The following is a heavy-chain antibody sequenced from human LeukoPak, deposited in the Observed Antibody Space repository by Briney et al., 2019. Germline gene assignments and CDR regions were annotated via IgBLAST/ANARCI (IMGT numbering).Heavy chain of an antibody. V-gene: IGHV3-21*01. Sequence: GGSLRLSCAASGFMFSSYSMNWVRQAPGKGLEWVSSISGSSSYIYYADSVKGRFTISRDNAKNSLYLQMNSLRAEDTAVYYCAKGGIFGVAHYYYYYMDVWGKGTTVTVSS. D-gene: IGHD3-3*01. CDR3: AKGGIFGVAHYYYYYMDV. J-gene: IGHJ6*03. CDR2: ISGSSSYI. CDR1: GFMFSSYS.